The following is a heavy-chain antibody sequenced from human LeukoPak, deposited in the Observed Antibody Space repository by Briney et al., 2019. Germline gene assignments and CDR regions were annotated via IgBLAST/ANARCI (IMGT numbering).Heavy chain of an antibody. Sequence: PGGSLRLSCAASGFNFGNNDMNWVRQTPGKGLEWVSGIRGCNGQTYYADSVKGRFTISRDKSVDTVYLQMNGLKTEDTAVYYCAKNITMMVFWGQGTLVTVSS. V-gene: IGHV3-23*01. CDR3: AKNITMMVF. CDR2: IRGCNGQT. D-gene: IGHD3-22*01. J-gene: IGHJ1*01. CDR1: GFNFGNND.